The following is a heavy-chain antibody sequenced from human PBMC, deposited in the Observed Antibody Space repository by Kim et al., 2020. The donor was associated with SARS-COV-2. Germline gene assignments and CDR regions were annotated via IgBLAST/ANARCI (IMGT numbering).Heavy chain of an antibody. CDR2: IIPIFGTV. D-gene: IGHD3-10*01. Sequence: SVKVSCKASGGTFSSYAISWVRQAPGQGLEWMGGIIPIFGTVNYAQKFQGRVTITADESTSTAYMELSSLRSEDTAVYYCARDKYYYGSGSYNWFDPWGQGTLVTVSS. CDR1: GGTFSSYA. V-gene: IGHV1-69*13. CDR3: ARDKYYYGSGSYNWFDP. J-gene: IGHJ5*02.